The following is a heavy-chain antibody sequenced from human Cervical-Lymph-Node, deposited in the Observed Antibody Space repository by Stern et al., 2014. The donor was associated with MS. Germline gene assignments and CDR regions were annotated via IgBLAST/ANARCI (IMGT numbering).Heavy chain of an antibody. J-gene: IGHJ4*02. CDR3: TRRGVGTTGLDY. Sequence: VHVVESGGGLVQPGGSLKISCGASGFSFSGSVMHWVRQAYGQGLEWVGRIRIKGNNYATSYASSVKGRFTISRDDSSNTAYLQMNSLKTENTAVYYCTRRGVGTTGLDYWGQGTLVTVSS. V-gene: IGHV3-73*01. CDR2: IRIKGNNYAT. CDR1: GFSFSGSV. D-gene: IGHD1-26*01.